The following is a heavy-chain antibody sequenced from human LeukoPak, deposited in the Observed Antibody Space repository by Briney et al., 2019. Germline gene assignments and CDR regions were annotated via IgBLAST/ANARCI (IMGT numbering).Heavy chain of an antibody. Sequence: ASVKVSCKASGYTFTGSYMHWVRQAPGQGLEWMGWINPNSGGTNYAQKFQGRVTMTRDTSISTAYMELSRLRSDDTAVYYCARTRDGYNSYSFDYWGQGTLVTVSS. CDR2: INPNSGGT. D-gene: IGHD5-24*01. J-gene: IGHJ4*02. CDR3: ARTRDGYNSYSFDY. V-gene: IGHV1-2*02. CDR1: GYTFTGSY.